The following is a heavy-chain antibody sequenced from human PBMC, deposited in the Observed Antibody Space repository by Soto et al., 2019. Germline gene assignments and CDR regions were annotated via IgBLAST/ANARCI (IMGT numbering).Heavy chain of an antibody. CDR3: ARGDYSDSSGLYFDY. CDR1: GGSISSHY. J-gene: IGHJ4*02. CDR2: GYYSGST. Sequence: QVQLQESGPGLVKPSETLSLICTVSGGSISSHYWSWIRQPPGKGLEWIGNGYYSGSTNYNPSLTSRFTVSVDTSKILFSLVLSSVTAAETAVYHCARGDYSDSSGLYFDYWGQGTLVTVSS. D-gene: IGHD3-22*01. V-gene: IGHV4-59*11.